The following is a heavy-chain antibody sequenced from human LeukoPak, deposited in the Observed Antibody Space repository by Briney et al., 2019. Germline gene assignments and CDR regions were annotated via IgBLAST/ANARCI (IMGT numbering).Heavy chain of an antibody. J-gene: IGHJ1*01. D-gene: IGHD1-26*01. Sequence: GGSLRLSCAASGFTVSSNYMTWVRQAPGKGLEWVSAISGSGGSTYYADSVKGRFTISRDNSKNTLYLQMNSLRAEDTAVYYCAKALVGATAPEYFQHWGQGTLVTVSS. CDR1: GFTVSSNY. CDR2: ISGSGGST. V-gene: IGHV3-23*01. CDR3: AKALVGATAPEYFQH.